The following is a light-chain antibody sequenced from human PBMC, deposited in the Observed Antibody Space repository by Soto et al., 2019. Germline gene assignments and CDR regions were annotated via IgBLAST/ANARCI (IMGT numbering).Light chain of an antibody. J-gene: IGLJ1*01. CDR1: SSDVGGYNY. V-gene: IGLV2-14*01. CDR2: DVS. Sequence: VLTQPASVSGSPGQSITISCTGTSSDVGGYNYVSWYQQHPGKAPKLMIYDVSNRPSGVSNRFSGSKSGNTASLTISGLQAEDEADYYCSSYTSSSIPYVFGTGTKVTVL. CDR3: SSYTSSSIPYV.